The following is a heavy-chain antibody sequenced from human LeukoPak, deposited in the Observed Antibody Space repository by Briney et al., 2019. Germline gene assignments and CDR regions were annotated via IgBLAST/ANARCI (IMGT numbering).Heavy chain of an antibody. J-gene: IGHJ6*02. D-gene: IGHD2/OR15-2a*01. V-gene: IGHV1-18*01. CDR3: ARAFHAHYYYYGMDV. CDR1: GYTFTSYG. Sequence: PLASVKVSCKASGYTFTSYGISWVRQAPGQGLEWMGWISAYNGNTNYAQKLQGRVTMTTDTSTSTAYMELRSLRSDDTAVYYCARAFHAHYYYYGMDVWGQGTTVTVSS. CDR2: ISAYNGNT.